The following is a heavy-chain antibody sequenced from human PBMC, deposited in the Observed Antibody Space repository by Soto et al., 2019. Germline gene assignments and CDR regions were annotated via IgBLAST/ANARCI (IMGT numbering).Heavy chain of an antibody. CDR2: ISSSSSTI. J-gene: IGHJ3*02. Sequence: EVQLVESGGGLVKPGGSLRLSCAASGFTFSSYSMNWVRQAPGKGLEWVSYISSSSSTIYYADSVKGRFTISRDNAKNSLYLQMNSLRDEDTAVYYCASDGDCSGGSCYSGRDAFDIWGQGTMVTVSS. CDR3: ASDGDCSGGSCYSGRDAFDI. CDR1: GFTFSSYS. V-gene: IGHV3-48*02. D-gene: IGHD2-15*01.